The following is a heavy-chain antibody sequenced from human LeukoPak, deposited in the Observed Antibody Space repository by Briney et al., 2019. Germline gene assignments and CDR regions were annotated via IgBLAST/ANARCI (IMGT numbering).Heavy chain of an antibody. CDR3: VSVVAGTIDY. CDR1: GGTFSSYA. V-gene: IGHV1-69*05. CDR2: IIPIFGTA. D-gene: IGHD6-19*01. Sequence: ASVKVPCKASGGTFSSYAISWVPQAPGQGLEWMGGIIPIFGTANYAQKFQGRVTITTDESTSTAYMELSSLRSEDMAVYYCVSVVAGTIDYWGQGTLVTVSS. J-gene: IGHJ4*02.